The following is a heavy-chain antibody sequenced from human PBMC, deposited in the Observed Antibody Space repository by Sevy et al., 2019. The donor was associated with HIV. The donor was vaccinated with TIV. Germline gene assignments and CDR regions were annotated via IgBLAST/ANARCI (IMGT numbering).Heavy chain of an antibody. Sequence: GGSLRLSCAASGFTFSDSYMSWVRQAPGNGLEWVSYISTTGHDIYYADSVKGRFTISRDNAKNSLRLQMNSLGVEDTAVYFCARGGYGYNLFDYWGRGTLVTVSS. V-gene: IGHV3-11*04. D-gene: IGHD5-12*01. J-gene: IGHJ4*02. CDR3: ARGGYGYNLFDY. CDR2: ISTTGHDI. CDR1: GFTFSDSY.